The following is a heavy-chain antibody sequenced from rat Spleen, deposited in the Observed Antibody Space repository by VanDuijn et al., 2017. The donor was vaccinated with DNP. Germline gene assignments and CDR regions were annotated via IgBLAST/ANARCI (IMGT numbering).Heavy chain of an antibody. CDR3: ARSWVGVRGIWFAY. CDR1: DYTFTSYY. Sequence: QVQLQQSGAELSKPGSSVKISCKASDYTFTSYYISWIKQTTGQDREYIGYINTGSGGTNYNEKFKGKATLTVDKSSSTAFMQLSSLTPDDSAVYYCARSWVGVRGIWFAYWGHGTLVTVSS. D-gene: IGHD4-3*01. CDR2: INTGSGGT. J-gene: IGHJ3*01. V-gene: IGHV1-43*01.